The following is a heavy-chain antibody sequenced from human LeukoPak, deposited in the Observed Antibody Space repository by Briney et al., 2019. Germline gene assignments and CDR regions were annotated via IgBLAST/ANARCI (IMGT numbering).Heavy chain of an antibody. CDR1: GFTFSSYE. CDR2: ISSSGSTI. Sequence: PGGSLRLSCAASGFTFSSYEMNWVRQAPGKGREGVSYISSSGSTIYYADSVKGRFTISRDNAKNSLYLQMNSLRAEDTAVYYCARDGSSGWFNWFDPWGQGTLVTVSS. V-gene: IGHV3-48*03. D-gene: IGHD6-19*01. J-gene: IGHJ5*02. CDR3: ARDGSSGWFNWFDP.